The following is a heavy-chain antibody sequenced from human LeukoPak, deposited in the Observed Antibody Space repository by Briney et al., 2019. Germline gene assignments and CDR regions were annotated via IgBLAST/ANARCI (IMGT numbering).Heavy chain of an antibody. J-gene: IGHJ6*02. CDR1: GGSISSHY. Sequence: SETLSLTCTVSGGSISSHYWSWIRQPPGKGLEWIGYIYYSGSTNYNPSLKSRVTISVDTSKNQFSLKLSSVTAADTAVYYCARDRTLYGMDVWGQGTTVTVSS. CDR3: ARDRTLYGMDV. D-gene: IGHD2-2*01. CDR2: IYYSGST. V-gene: IGHV4-59*11.